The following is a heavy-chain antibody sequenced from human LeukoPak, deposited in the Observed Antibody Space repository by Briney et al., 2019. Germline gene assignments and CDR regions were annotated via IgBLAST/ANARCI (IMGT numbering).Heavy chain of an antibody. Sequence: SETLSLTCTVSGGSMSPYHWGWIRQPPGKGLEWTGYIYYSGSTNYNPSLKSRVTISVDTSKNQFSLKLSSVTAADTAVYYCAGSWGDYGDYDYWGQGTLVTVSS. CDR1: GGSMSPYH. J-gene: IGHJ4*02. CDR2: IYYSGST. CDR3: AGSWGDYGDYDY. D-gene: IGHD4-17*01. V-gene: IGHV4-59*08.